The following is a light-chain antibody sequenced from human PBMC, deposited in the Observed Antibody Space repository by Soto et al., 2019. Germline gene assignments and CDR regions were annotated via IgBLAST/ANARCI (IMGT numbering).Light chain of an antibody. Sequence: DIQMTQSPSTLSAFVGDRVTITCRASQSISSWLAWYQQKPGGAPKLLIYDASSLESGVPSRFSGSGSGTEFIFTISSLQPDDFASYFCQQYISFPLTFGGGTKVDIK. CDR3: QQYISFPLT. CDR1: QSISSW. CDR2: DAS. J-gene: IGKJ4*01. V-gene: IGKV1-5*01.